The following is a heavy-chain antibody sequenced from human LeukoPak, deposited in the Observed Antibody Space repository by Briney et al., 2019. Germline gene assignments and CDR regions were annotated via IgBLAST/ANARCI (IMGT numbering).Heavy chain of an antibody. CDR2: MNPNSGNT. D-gene: IGHD2-8*01. CDR1: GYTFTSYD. J-gene: IGHJ4*02. Sequence: GASVKVSCKASGYTFTSYDINWVRQATGQGLEWMGWMNPNSGNTGYAQKFQGRVTMTRNTSISTAYMELSSLRSEDTAVYYCARGYCTNGVCYTGAYYFDYWGQGTLVTVSS. CDR3: ARGYCTNGVCYTGAYYFDY. V-gene: IGHV1-8*01.